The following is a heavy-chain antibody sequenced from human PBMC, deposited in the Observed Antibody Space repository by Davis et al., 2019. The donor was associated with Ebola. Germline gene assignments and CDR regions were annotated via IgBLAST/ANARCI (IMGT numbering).Heavy chain of an antibody. D-gene: IGHD3-3*01. Sequence: GGSLRLSCTASGFTFGDYAMSWFRQAPGKGLEWVGFIRSKAYGGTTEYAASVKGRFTISRDDSKSIAYLQMNSLKTEDTAVYYCTRDQSEYYDFWSGYYSGYYYGMDVWGQGTTVTVSS. CDR1: GFTFGDYA. CDR3: TRDQSEYYDFWSGYYSGYYYGMDV. CDR2: IRSKAYGGTT. V-gene: IGHV3-49*03. J-gene: IGHJ6*02.